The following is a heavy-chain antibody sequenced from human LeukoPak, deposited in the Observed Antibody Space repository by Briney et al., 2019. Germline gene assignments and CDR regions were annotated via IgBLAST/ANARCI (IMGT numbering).Heavy chain of an antibody. V-gene: IGHV3-7*03. CDR2: IRQDGDTK. Sequence: GESLRLSCAASGFPFNAYWMTWVRQAPGKGLEWVANIRQDGDTKYYVDSVKGRFTISRDNAMNSLYLQMNSLRAEDTAIYYCARSLPYGTTWYGRSDFWGQGTLVTVSS. CDR3: ARSLPYGTTWYGRSDF. D-gene: IGHD6-13*01. J-gene: IGHJ4*02. CDR1: GFPFNAYW.